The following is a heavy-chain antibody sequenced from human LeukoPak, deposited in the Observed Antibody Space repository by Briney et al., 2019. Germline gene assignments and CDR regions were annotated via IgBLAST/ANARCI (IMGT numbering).Heavy chain of an antibody. CDR3: ARVHWYYYDSSASVFDY. CDR1: GYTFTGYY. Sequence: ASVKVSCKASGYTFTGYYMHWVRQAPGQGLEWMGWINPNSGGTNHAQKFQGRVTMTRDTSISTAYMELSRLRSDDTAVYYCARVHWYYYDSSASVFDYWGQGTLVTVSS. V-gene: IGHV1-2*02. CDR2: INPNSGGT. J-gene: IGHJ4*02. D-gene: IGHD3-22*01.